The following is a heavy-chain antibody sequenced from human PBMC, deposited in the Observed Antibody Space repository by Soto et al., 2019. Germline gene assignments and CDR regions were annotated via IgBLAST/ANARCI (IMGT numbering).Heavy chain of an antibody. D-gene: IGHD3-16*01. CDR2: ISGSGGST. CDR1: GFTFSSYA. CDR3: ARDVPLNYYDGTFSYYAMDV. V-gene: IGHV3-23*01. Sequence: EVQLLESGGGLVQPGGSLRLSCAASGFTFSSYAMSWVRQAPGKGLEWVSAISGSGGSTYYADSVKGRFTISRDNSKNTLYLQMNSLRAEDTAVYYCARDVPLNYYDGTFSYYAMDVWGQGTTVTVSS. J-gene: IGHJ6*02.